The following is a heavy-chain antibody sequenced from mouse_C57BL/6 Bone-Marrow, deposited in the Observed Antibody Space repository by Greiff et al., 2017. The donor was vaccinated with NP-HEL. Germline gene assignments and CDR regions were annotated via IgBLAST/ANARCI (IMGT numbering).Heavy chain of an antibody. CDR3: ARSELGLFAY. V-gene: IGHV14-2*01. D-gene: IGHD4-1*01. J-gene: IGHJ3*01. CDR2: IDPEDGET. CDR1: GFNIKDYY. Sequence: EVQLQQSGAELVKPGASVKLSCTASGFNIKDYYMHWVKQRTEQGLEWIGRIDPEDGETNYAPKFQGKATLTADPTSNTAYLQLSSLTSDDTAVYYCARSELGLFAYWGQGTLVTVSA.